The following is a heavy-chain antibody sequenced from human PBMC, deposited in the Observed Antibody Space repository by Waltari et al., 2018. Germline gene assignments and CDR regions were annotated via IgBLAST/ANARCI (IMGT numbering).Heavy chain of an antibody. D-gene: IGHD6-19*01. CDR1: GGTFSSYA. CDR3: ASPAYSSGWYYFDY. Sequence: QVQLVQSGAEVKKPGSSVKVSCKASGGTFSSYAISWVRQAPGQGLEWMGGFIPILGIANYAQKFQGRVTITADESTSTAYMELSSLRSEDTAVYYCASPAYSSGWYYFDYWGQGTLVTVSS. J-gene: IGHJ4*02. V-gene: IGHV1-69*04. CDR2: FIPILGIA.